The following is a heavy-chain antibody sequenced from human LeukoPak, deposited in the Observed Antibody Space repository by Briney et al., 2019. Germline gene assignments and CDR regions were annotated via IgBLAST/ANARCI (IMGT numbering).Heavy chain of an antibody. CDR3: ARDGSGLWFDP. CDR1: GGSINSGNYY. V-gene: IGHV4-61*02. Sequence: SETLSLTCTVSGGSINSGNYYWSWIRQPAGKGPEWIGRIDTSGTTSYNPSLKSRVTISVDTSKNQFSLKLRSVTAADTAEYYCARDGSGLWFDPWGQGTLVTISS. CDR2: IDTSGTT. J-gene: IGHJ5*02.